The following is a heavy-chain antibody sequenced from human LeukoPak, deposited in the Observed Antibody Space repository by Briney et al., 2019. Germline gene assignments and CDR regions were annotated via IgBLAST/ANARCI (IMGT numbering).Heavy chain of an antibody. Sequence: SQTLSLTCSVSGGSVTGVYWSWIRQPPGKGLEWIGSIYDRERTKDNPSLKSRVTISVDTSKNQFSLKLSSVTAADTAVYYCARLNLLSDYGNYYYYYYGMDVWGQGTTVTVSS. V-gene: IGHV4-59*08. CDR2: IYDRERT. D-gene: IGHD4-17*01. J-gene: IGHJ6*02. CDR3: ARLNLLSDYGNYYYYYYGMDV. CDR1: GGSVTGVY.